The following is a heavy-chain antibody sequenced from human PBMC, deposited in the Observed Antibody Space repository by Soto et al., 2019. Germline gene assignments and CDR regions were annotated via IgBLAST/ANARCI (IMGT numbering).Heavy chain of an antibody. Sequence: VASVKVSCKASGYTFTSYGISWVRQAPGQGLEWMGWISTYNGNTNYAQNLQGRLTMTTDTSTSTAYMELRSLISDDTAVYYCSRDTSPYGDYPGFDYWGQGTLVTVSS. CDR2: ISTYNGNT. V-gene: IGHV1-18*01. J-gene: IGHJ4*02. D-gene: IGHD4-17*01. CDR3: SRDTSPYGDYPGFDY. CDR1: GYTFTSYG.